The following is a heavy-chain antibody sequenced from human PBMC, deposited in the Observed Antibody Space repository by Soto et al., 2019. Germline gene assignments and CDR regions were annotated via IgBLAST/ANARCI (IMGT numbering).Heavy chain of an antibody. Sequence: GGSLILSCAASGFTFSSYCMHWVRQAPGKGLEWVAVIWYDGSNKYYADSVKGRFTISRDNSKNTLYLQMNSLRAEDTAVYYCARYLQSTYYYYYGMDVWGQGTTVTVSS. V-gene: IGHV3-33*01. CDR3: ARYLQSTYYYYYGMDV. CDR2: IWYDGSNK. J-gene: IGHJ6*02. CDR1: GFTFSSYC. D-gene: IGHD4-4*01.